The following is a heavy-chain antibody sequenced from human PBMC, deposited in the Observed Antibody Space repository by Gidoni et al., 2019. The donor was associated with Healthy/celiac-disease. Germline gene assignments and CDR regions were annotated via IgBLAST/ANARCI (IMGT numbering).Heavy chain of an antibody. D-gene: IGHD6-13*01. CDR2: INHSGST. CDR1: GGSFSCSY. V-gene: IGHV4-34*01. Sequence: QVQLQQWGAGLLQPSETLSLTCAVYGGSFSCSYWSGIRQPPGKGLELIGEINHSGSTNYNPSLKSRVTISVDTSKNQFSLKLSSVTAADTAVYYCARVIAAAGTDYWGQGTLVTVSS. J-gene: IGHJ4*02. CDR3: ARVIAAAGTDY.